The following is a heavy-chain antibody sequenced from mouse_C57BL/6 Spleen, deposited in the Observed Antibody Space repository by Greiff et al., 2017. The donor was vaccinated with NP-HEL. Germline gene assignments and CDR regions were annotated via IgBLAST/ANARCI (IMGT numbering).Heavy chain of an antibody. D-gene: IGHD2-4*01. J-gene: IGHJ2*01. CDR2: IDPDDGDT. CDR1: GFNFNDYY. V-gene: IGHV14-1*01. CDR3: AAGDYDYGGGYGC. Sequence: VQLQQPGAELVRPGASVKLSCTASGFNFNDYYMHWVKQRPEQGLEWIGMIDPDDGDTEYAPKFQGKATMTADTSSNTAYLQLRSLTSEDTAVYYGAAGDYDYGGGYGCWGQGTTLTVSS.